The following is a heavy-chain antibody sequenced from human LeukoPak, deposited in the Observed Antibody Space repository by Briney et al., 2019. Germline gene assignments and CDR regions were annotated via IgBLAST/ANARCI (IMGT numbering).Heavy chain of an antibody. CDR1: GFTFSSYG. CDR2: ISYDASNK. D-gene: IGHD5-12*01. J-gene: IGHJ6*02. Sequence: GGSLRLSCAASGFTFSSYGMHWVRQAPGKGLEWVAVISYDASNKYYADSVKGRFTISRDNSKNTLYLQMNSLRAEDTAVYYCAKVRGYSGYVHLYYYYYGMDVWGQGTTVTVSS. V-gene: IGHV3-30*18. CDR3: AKVRGYSGYVHLYYYYYGMDV.